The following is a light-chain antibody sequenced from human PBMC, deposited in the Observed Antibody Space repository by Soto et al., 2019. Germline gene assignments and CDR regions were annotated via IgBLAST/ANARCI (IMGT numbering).Light chain of an antibody. J-gene: IGLJ1*01. CDR1: SGHSSYA. Sequence: QLVLTQSPSASASLGASVKLTCTLNSGHSSYAIAWHQQQPEKGPRYLMKLNSDGSHSKGDGIPDRFSGSSSGAERYLTISSLQSEDEADYYCQTWGTGIRGIFGTGTKLTVL. CDR3: QTWGTGIRGI. CDR2: LNSDGSH. V-gene: IGLV4-69*01.